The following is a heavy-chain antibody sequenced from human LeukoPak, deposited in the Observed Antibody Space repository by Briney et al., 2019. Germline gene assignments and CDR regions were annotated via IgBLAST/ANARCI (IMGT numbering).Heavy chain of an antibody. V-gene: IGHV3-64*01. CDR2: ISSNGGST. J-gene: IGHJ6*02. D-gene: IGHD3-3*01. CDR3: ARVYFPYDFWSGYDYYYYGMDV. Sequence: PGGSLRLSCAASGFTFSSYAMHWVRQAPGKGLEYVSAISSNGGSTYYANSVKGRFTISRDNFKNTLYLQMGSLRAEDMAVYYCARVYFPYDFWSGYDYYYYGMDVWGQGTTVTVSS. CDR1: GFTFSSYA.